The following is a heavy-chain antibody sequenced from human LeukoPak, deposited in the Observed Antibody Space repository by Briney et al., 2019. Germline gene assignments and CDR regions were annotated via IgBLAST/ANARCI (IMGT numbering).Heavy chain of an antibody. J-gene: IGHJ4*02. CDR3: ATVLSDSRGWYHFDN. CDR1: GFTFSSYE. D-gene: IGHD6-19*01. V-gene: IGHV3-48*03. Sequence: GGSLRLSCAASGFTFSSYEMNWVRQAPGKGLEWVSYISSSASTIYSADSVKGRFTISRDNAKNSLYLQMNSLRAEDTAVYYCATVLSDSRGWYHFDNWGQGTLVTVSS. CDR2: ISSSASTI.